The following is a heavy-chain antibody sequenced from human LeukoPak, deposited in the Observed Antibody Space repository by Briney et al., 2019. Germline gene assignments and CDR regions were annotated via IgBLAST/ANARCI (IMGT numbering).Heavy chain of an antibody. CDR2: ISNSGSTI. CDR1: GFTFSDYY. CDR3: ARYYGSGSTFDY. J-gene: IGHJ4*02. V-gene: IGHV3-11*01. D-gene: IGHD3-10*01. Sequence: NPGGSLRLSCAASGFTFSDYYMSWIRQAPGKGLEWISYISNSGSTIYYADSVKGRFTISRDNAKNSLYLQMNSLRAEDTAVYYCARYYGSGSTFDYWGQGTLVTVSS.